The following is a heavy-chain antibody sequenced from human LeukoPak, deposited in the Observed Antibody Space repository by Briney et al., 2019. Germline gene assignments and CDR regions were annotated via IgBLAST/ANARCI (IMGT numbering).Heavy chain of an antibody. CDR1: GGSISISNYY. Sequence: KPSETLSLTCTVSGGSISISNYYCGRIRQPPAKGLEWIGSIYYSGSTYYNPSLKSRVTISVDTSKNQFSLKLSSVTAADTAVYYCAYSNYRHDYWGQGTLVTVSS. CDR3: AYSNYRHDY. D-gene: IGHD4-11*01. J-gene: IGHJ4*02. CDR2: IYYSGST. V-gene: IGHV4-39*07.